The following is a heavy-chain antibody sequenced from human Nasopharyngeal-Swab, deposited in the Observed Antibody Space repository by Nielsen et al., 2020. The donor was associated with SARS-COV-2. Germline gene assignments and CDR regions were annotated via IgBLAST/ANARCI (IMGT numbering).Heavy chain of an antibody. J-gene: IGHJ6*02. Sequence: ASVKVSCKASGYTFTSYAMNWVRQAPGQGLEWMGWINTNTGNPTYAQGFTGRFVFSLDTSVSTAYLQISSLKAEDTAVYYCAREAAAGIVYGMDVRGQGTMVTVSS. D-gene: IGHD6-13*01. CDR3: AREAAAGIVYGMDV. V-gene: IGHV7-4-1*02. CDR2: INTNTGNP. CDR1: GYTFTSYA.